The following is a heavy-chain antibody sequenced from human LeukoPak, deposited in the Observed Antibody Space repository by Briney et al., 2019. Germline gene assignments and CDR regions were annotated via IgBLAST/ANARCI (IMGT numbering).Heavy chain of an antibody. D-gene: IGHD6-13*01. Sequence: GGSLRLSCAASGFTFSSYAMSWVRQAPGKGLEWVSGISGIGGSTYYADSVKGRFTISRDNSKNTLYLQMNSLRAEDTAVYYCAKNVEQLVRGDAFDIWGQGTMVTVSS. J-gene: IGHJ3*02. V-gene: IGHV3-23*01. CDR2: ISGIGGST. CDR3: AKNVEQLVRGDAFDI. CDR1: GFTFSSYA.